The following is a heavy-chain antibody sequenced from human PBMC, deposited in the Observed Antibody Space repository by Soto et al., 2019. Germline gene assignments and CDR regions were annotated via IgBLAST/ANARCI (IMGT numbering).Heavy chain of an antibody. CDR2: ISGSGDST. D-gene: IGHD2-8*02. V-gene: IGHV3-23*01. Sequence: EVQLLESGGGLVQPGGSLRLSCAASGFTFSTYAMAWVRQAPGKGLEWVSVISGSGDSTYYADSVKGRFPTSRENSKNQLYMQINKLRADETAEYYSGKDGGVSGRGRGSDYLGQGNLVTGSS. J-gene: IGHJ4*02. CDR3: GKDGGVSGRGRGSDY. CDR1: GFTFSTYA.